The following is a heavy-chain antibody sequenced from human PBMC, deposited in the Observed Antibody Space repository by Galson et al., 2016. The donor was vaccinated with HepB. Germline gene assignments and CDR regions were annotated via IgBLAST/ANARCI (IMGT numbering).Heavy chain of an antibody. CDR3: ARTGAGSYCGSDCSSWYLDL. D-gene: IGHD2-21*02. CDR2: IDPSDSYT. J-gene: IGHJ2*01. CDR1: GFSFTSYW. V-gene: IGHV5-10-1*01. Sequence: QSGAEVKKPGESLRISCKGSGFSFTSYWISWVRQMPGKGLEWMATIDPSDSYTNYSPSFQGHATISADRSISTAYLRWGSLKASDTAIYYWARTGAGSYCGSDCSSWYLDLWSRGTLVTVSS.